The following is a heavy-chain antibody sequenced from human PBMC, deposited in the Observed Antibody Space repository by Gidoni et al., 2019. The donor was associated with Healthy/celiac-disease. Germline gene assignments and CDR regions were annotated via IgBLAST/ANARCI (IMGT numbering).Heavy chain of an antibody. D-gene: IGHD3-22*01. Sequence: VRQAPGQGLEWMGGIIPIFGTANYAQKFQGRVTITADESTSTAYMELSSLRSEDTAVYYCARAEPEPPAQFKRTYYYDSSGFYYYGMDVWGQGTTVTVSS. V-gene: IGHV1-69*01. CDR2: IIPIFGTA. CDR3: ARAEPEPPAQFKRTYYYDSSGFYYYGMDV. J-gene: IGHJ6*02.